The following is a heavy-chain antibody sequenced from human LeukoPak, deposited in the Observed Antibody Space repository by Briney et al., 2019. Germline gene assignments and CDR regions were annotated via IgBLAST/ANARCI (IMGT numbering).Heavy chain of an antibody. V-gene: IGHV3-21*01. Sequence: GGSLRLSCAASGFTFSSYSMNWVRQAPGKGLEWVSSISSSSSYIYYADSVKGRFTISRDNAKNSLYLQMNSLRAEDTAVYYCAREGGIVVVVAADHFDYWGQGTLVTVSS. CDR2: ISSSSSYI. CDR3: AREGGIVVVVAADHFDY. J-gene: IGHJ4*02. CDR1: GFTFSSYS. D-gene: IGHD2-15*01.